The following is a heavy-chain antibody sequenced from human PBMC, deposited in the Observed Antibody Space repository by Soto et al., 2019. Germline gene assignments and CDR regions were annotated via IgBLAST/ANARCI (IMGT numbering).Heavy chain of an antibody. J-gene: IGHJ6*02. V-gene: IGHV3-30*03. CDR2: ISYDGSNT. Sequence: PGGSLRLSCAASGFTFSSYGMHWVRQAPGKGLEWVAVISYDGSNTNYADSVKGRFTISRDNAKSTLYLEMNSLRAEDTAVYYCARGKTNVYALDVWGQGTAVTVSS. CDR3: ARGKTNVYALDV. CDR1: GFTFSSYG.